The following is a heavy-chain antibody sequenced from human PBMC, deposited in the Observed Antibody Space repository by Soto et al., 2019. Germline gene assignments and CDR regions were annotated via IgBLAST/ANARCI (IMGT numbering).Heavy chain of an antibody. J-gene: IGHJ4*02. CDR3: VSSGWDH. CDR1: GFTFGTYT. Sequence: EVQLVESGGGLVQPGGSLRLSCVASGFTFGTYTTNWVRQAPGKGLEWVSYISGSGSTIFYAASVKGRFTISRDNAKNSLYLQMSSLSAEDTALYYCVSSGWDHWGQGTLVTVSS. D-gene: IGHD6-19*01. CDR2: ISGSGSTI. V-gene: IGHV3-48*01.